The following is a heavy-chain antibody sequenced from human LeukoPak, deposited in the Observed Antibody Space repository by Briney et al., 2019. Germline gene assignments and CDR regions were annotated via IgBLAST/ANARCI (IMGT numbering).Heavy chain of an antibody. CDR3: ARDREGYCSGGNCYLFYFDY. J-gene: IGHJ4*02. CDR2: INPSGGST. Sequence: ASVKVSCKASGYTFTSYYMHWLRQAPGQGLEWMGIINPSGGSTSHAQKFQGRVTMTRDTSTSTVYMELSSLRSEDTAVYYCARDREGYCSGGNCYLFYFDYWGQGTLVTVSS. V-gene: IGHV1-46*01. D-gene: IGHD2-15*01. CDR1: GYTFTSYY.